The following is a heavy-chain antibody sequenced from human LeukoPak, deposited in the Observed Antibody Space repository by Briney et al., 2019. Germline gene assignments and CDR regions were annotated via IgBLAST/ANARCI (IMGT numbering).Heavy chain of an antibody. Sequence: GGSLRLSCAASGFTFSSYSMLWVRQAPGKGLEWVSYISSSSSTIYYADSVKGRFTISRDNAKRSVYLQMNSLGVEDTAVYYCARDIHSVAFDIWGQGTMVTVSS. CDR1: GFTFSSYS. CDR2: ISSSSSTI. CDR3: ARDIHSVAFDI. J-gene: IGHJ3*02. V-gene: IGHV3-48*04.